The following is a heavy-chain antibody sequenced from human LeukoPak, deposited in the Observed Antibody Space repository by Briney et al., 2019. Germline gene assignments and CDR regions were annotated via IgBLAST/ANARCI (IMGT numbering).Heavy chain of an antibody. CDR3: ARVLTVTVDY. CDR2: INHSGST. J-gene: IGHJ4*02. D-gene: IGHD4-17*01. CDR1: GGSFSGYY. V-gene: IGHV4-34*01. Sequence: SETLSLTCAVYGGSFSGYYWSWIRQPPGKGLEWIGEINHSGSTNYNPSLKSRVTISVDTSKNQFSLKLSSVTAADTAVYYCARVLTVTVDYWGQGTLVTVSS.